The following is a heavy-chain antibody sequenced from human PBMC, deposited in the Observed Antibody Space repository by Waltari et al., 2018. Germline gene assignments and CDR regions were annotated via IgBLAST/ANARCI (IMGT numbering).Heavy chain of an antibody. J-gene: IGHJ4*02. CDR1: GFTFSTYS. D-gene: IGHD6-13*01. V-gene: IGHV3-7*04. CDR3: ARDEMHRTTWYHF. CDR2: IKQDGTEK. Sequence: EVQLVESGGGLVQPGGSLRLSCAVSGFTFSTYSMTGVRQAPGKGREWVANIKQDGTEKYYVDSVKGRFSISRDNGKNLLYLHMNSLRADDTAVYYCARDEMHRTTWYHFWGQGTQVTVSS.